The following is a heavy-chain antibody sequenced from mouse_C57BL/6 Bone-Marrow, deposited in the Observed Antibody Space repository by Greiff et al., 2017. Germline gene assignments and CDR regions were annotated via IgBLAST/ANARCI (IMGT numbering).Heavy chain of an antibody. J-gene: IGHJ3*01. CDR2: IDPSDSYT. Sequence: QVQLQQPGAELVMPGASVKLSCKASGYTFTSYWMHWVKQRPGQGLEWIGEIDPSDSYTNYNQKFKGKSTLTVDKSSSTAYMQLSSLTSEESAVYYCARGGYLAWFAYWGQGTLVTVSA. D-gene: IGHD2-3*01. CDR3: ARGGYLAWFAY. V-gene: IGHV1-69*01. CDR1: GYTFTSYW.